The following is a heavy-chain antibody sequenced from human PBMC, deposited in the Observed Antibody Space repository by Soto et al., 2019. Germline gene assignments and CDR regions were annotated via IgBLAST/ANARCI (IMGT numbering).Heavy chain of an antibody. D-gene: IGHD2-15*01. J-gene: IGHJ2*01. CDR3: AKDERILGRRYFER. CDR1: GFTFSSYA. Sequence: EEQLLESGGGLIQPGGSLRLACAASGFTFSSYAMTWVRQAPGKGLEWVSRISFSDGGTYYADSVKGRLTISRDNSRNTLFLQMKSRSVEDTAVYYCAKDERILGRRYFERWGRGTLVTGSS. V-gene: IGHV3-23*01. CDR2: ISFSDGGT.